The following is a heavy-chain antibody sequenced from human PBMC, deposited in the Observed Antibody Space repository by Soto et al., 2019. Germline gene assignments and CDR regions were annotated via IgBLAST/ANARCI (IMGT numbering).Heavy chain of an antibody. J-gene: IGHJ6*02. Sequence: PSENPSLASAVYGGSFIGYYWSWIRQPPGQGLEGIGEINHSGSTNYNPSLKSRVTISVDTSKNQFALKLSPVTAADTAVYYSARRMYTNMVTYYYYYGIDVWG. D-gene: IGHD5-18*01. V-gene: IGHV4-34*01. CDR1: GGSFIGYY. CDR2: INHSGST. CDR3: ARRMYTNMVTYYYYYGIDV.